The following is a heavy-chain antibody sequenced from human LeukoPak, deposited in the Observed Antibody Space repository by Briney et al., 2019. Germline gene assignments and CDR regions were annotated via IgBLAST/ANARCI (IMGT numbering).Heavy chain of an antibody. CDR1: GYTFTAYY. CDR3: ARVNSGSYKD. J-gene: IGHJ4*02. D-gene: IGHD1-26*01. V-gene: IGHV1-2*02. Sequence: ASVKVSCKASGYTFTAYYTNWVRQAPGQGLEWMGWINPKNGGTYYAQKFQGRVTMTGDTSISTAYMELTSLRSDDTAMYYCARVNSGSYKDWGQGTLVTVSS. CDR2: INPKNGGT.